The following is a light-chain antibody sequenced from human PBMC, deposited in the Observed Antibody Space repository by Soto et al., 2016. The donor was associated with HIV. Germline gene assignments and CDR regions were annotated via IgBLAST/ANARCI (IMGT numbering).Light chain of an antibody. V-gene: IGLV3-21*03. CDR3: QVWDSSSDLLYV. CDR2: DDG. J-gene: IGLJ1*01. Sequence: SYELTQPPSVSVAPGKTARITCGGNNIGSKSVHWYQQKPGPAPVLVVYDDGDRPSGIPERFSGSNSGNTATLTISRVEAGDEADYYCQVWDSSSDLLYVFGTGTKVTVL. CDR1: NIGSKS.